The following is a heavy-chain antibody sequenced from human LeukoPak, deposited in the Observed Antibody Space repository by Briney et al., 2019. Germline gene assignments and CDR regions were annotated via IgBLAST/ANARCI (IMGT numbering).Heavy chain of an antibody. V-gene: IGHV3-30*02. CDR3: AKDRQYSYGYPVYFEY. D-gene: IGHD5-18*01. Sequence: PGGSLRLSCAASGFTFSSYGMHWVRQAPGKGLEWVAFIRYDGSNKYYADSVKGRFTISRDNSKNTLYLQMNSLRAEDTAVYYCAKDRQYSYGYPVYFEYWGQGTLVTVSS. J-gene: IGHJ4*02. CDR1: GFTFSSYG. CDR2: IRYDGSNK.